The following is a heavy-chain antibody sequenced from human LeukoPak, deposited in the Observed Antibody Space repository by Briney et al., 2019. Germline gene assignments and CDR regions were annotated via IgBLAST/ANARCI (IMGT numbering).Heavy chain of an antibody. CDR2: IKQDGSEK. V-gene: IGHV3-7*03. CDR3: ARDSNYYRTLGC. CDR1: GFTFSSYW. Sequence: GGSLRLSCAASGFTFSSYWMSWVRQAPGRGLEWVANIKQDGSEKYYVDSVRGRFTISRDNAKNSLYLQMNSLRAEDTALYYCARDSNYYRTLGCWGQGTLVTVSS. J-gene: IGHJ4*02. D-gene: IGHD1-14*01.